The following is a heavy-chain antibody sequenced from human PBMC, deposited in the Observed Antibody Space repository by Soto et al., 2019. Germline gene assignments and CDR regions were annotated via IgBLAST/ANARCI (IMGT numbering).Heavy chain of an antibody. CDR1: GFTFTSSA. CDR3: AADARAWQKMLPSDY. J-gene: IGHJ4*02. V-gene: IGHV1-58*01. D-gene: IGHD3-10*02. CDR2: IAVASGYT. Sequence: QMQLEQSGPELKKTGTSEKVSCKASGFTFTSSAFQWVRHARGQRLEWLGWIAVASGYTNYAQRYQDRVTLTRDMSTAYTFMELSRRTAEDTAIYCCAADARAWQKMLPSDYWGQGNLVTVSS.